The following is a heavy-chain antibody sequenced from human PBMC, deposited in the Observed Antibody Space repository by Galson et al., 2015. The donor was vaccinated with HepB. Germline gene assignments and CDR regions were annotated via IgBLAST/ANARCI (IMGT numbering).Heavy chain of an antibody. Sequence: SETLSLTCAVYGGSFSGYYWSWIRQPPGKGLEWIGEINHSGSTNYNPSLKSRVTISVDTSKNQFSLKLSSVTAADTAVYYCARGLRGFWSGYYSATGYNWFDPWGQGTLVTVSS. CDR2: INHSGST. V-gene: IGHV4-34*01. CDR3: ARGLRGFWSGYYSATGYNWFDP. D-gene: IGHD3-3*01. CDR1: GGSFSGYY. J-gene: IGHJ5*02.